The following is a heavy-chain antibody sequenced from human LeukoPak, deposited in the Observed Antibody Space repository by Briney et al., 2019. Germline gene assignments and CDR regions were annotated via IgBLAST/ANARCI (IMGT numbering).Heavy chain of an antibody. CDR1: GGXITSSNYY. CDR3: ARNPYYYDSGSYYNSAFDI. J-gene: IGHJ3*02. D-gene: IGHD3-10*01. Sequence: PSETLSLTCTVSGGXITSSNYYWDWIRQPPGKWLEWIGSIHYSGNTYYNPSLKSRVTISVDTSKNQFSLKLSSVTAADTAVYYCARNPYYYDSGSYYNSAFDIWGQGTMVTVSS. V-gene: IGHV4-39*01. CDR2: IHYSGNT.